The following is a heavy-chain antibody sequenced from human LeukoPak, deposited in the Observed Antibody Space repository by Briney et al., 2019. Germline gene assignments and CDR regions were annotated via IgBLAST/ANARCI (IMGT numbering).Heavy chain of an antibody. D-gene: IGHD1-14*01. J-gene: IGHJ5*02. CDR1: GFTFSSYG. V-gene: IGHV3-30*02. CDR3: AKDTTPPKAGFDP. Sequence: GGSLRLSCAASGFTFSSYGMHWVRQAPGKGLEWVAFIRYDGSNKYYADSVKGRFTISRDNSKNTLYLQMNSLRTEDTAVYYCAKDTTPPKAGFDPWGQGTLVTVSP. CDR2: IRYDGSNK.